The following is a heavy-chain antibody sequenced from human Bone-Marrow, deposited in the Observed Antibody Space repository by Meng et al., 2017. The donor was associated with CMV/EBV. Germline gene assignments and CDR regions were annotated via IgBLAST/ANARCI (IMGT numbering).Heavy chain of an antibody. CDR2: IYWDDDR. J-gene: IGHJ5*01. V-gene: IGHV2-5*02. Sequence: TFSGFSLRTPEMGVGWIRQPPGKALEWLAVIYWDDDRRYSPSLKSRLTITKDTSKNQVVLTITDMDPVDTATYYCAHRPYASPFDSWGQGTLVTVSS. CDR3: AHRPYASPFDS. D-gene: IGHD3-22*01. CDR1: GFSLRTPEMG.